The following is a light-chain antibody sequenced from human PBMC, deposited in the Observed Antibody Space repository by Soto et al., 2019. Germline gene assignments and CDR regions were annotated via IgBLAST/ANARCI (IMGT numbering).Light chain of an antibody. V-gene: IGLV1-51*01. CDR2: DSE. Sequence: QSVLTQPPSVSAAPGQKVIISCSGSSSNIGSNFVSWYQQLPGTAPKLLIYDSEKRPSGIPERFSGSRSGTSATLGITGLQTGDEADYYCGTWDSSLSVGVFGGGTKLTVL. CDR3: GTWDSSLSVGV. CDR1: SSNIGSNF. J-gene: IGLJ2*01.